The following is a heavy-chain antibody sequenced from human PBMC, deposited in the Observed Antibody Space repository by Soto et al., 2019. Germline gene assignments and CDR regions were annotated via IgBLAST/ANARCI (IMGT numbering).Heavy chain of an antibody. D-gene: IGHD5-18*01. J-gene: IGHJ4*02. CDR3: ARSGYTYGEPDY. CDR2: IYYRGST. Sequence: PSETLSLTCTVSGGSISSSTYYWGWIRQPPGKGLEWIGGIYYRGSTYYNPSLKSRITISVDTSKNQISLKLTSVTAADTALYYCARSGYTYGEPDYWGQGTLVTVSS. V-gene: IGHV4-39*01. CDR1: GGSISSSTYY.